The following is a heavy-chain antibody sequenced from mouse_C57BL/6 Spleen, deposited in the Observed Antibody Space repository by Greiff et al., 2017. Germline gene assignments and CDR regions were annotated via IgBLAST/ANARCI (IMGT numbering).Heavy chain of an antibody. CDR3: ARHDDCDGFDY. J-gene: IGHJ2*01. CDR1: GFTFSSYT. V-gene: IGHV5-9*01. Sequence: ESGGGLVKPGGSLKLSCAASGFTFSSYTMSWVRQTPEKRLEWVANISGGGGNTYYPDSVKGRFTISRDNAKNTLSLQMSSLRSEDTALYYCARHDDCDGFDYWGQGTTLTVSS. D-gene: IGHD2-4*01. CDR2: ISGGGGNT.